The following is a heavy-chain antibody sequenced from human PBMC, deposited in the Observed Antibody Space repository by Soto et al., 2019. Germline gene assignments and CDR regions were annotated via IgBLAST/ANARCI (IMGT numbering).Heavy chain of an antibody. D-gene: IGHD6-19*01. V-gene: IGHV3-23*01. Sequence: PGGSLRLSCAASGFTFSSCAMGWDRQAPGKGLEWVSDIIDGGGSTYYADSMKGRFTISRDNSKNTLYLQMNSLRGEDTAVYYCAKETNIGWDWAINWFDPWGQGTPVTVSS. CDR2: IIDGGGST. J-gene: IGHJ5*02. CDR1: GFTFSSCA. CDR3: AKETNIGWDWAINWFDP.